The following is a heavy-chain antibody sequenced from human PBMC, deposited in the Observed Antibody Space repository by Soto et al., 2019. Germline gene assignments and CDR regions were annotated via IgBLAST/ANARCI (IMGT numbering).Heavy chain of an antibody. CDR2: ISSTSSYT. Sequence: PGGSLRLSCAGSGTTFSSYIMNWVRQTQERGLEWVSSISSTSSYTHYADSVKGRFTISRDNANNSLFLQMNSLRAEDTAVYYRARDLALAGNYWGQGALVTVSS. D-gene: IGHD6-19*01. V-gene: IGHV3-21*01. J-gene: IGHJ4*02. CDR1: GTTFSSYI. CDR3: ARDLALAGNY.